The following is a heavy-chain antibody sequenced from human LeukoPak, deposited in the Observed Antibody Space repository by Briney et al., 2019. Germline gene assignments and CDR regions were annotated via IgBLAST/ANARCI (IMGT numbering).Heavy chain of an antibody. Sequence: EAAVTVSCMASGYAFTSYGISWVRQAARRGVEGVGWISAYNGNTNYEQMLQGRVTMTTDTSTSTAYMGLRSLRSDDTAVYYCAMLGYCSGGSSYAWGQGALVTVS. CDR3: AMLGYCSGGSSYA. D-gene: IGHD2-15*01. J-gene: IGHJ5*02. CDR2: ISAYNGNT. V-gene: IGHV1-18*01. CDR1: GYAFTSYG.